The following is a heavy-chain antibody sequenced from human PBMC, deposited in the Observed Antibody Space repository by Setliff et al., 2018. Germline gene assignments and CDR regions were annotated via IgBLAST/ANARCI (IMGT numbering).Heavy chain of an antibody. J-gene: IGHJ6*03. CDR3: VRLAGQLGQTRSNYYYYYYMDV. CDR2: IKEDGGEQ. V-gene: IGHV3-7*01. Sequence: GGSLRLSCAASVFSFSTYEMTWVRQAPGKGLEWVANIKEDGGEQYYVDSVKGRFTISRDNAKNSLYLQMNSLAAEDTAVFYCVRLAGQLGQTRSNYYYYYYMDVWGKGTTVTVSS. CDR1: VFSFSTYE. D-gene: IGHD6-6*01.